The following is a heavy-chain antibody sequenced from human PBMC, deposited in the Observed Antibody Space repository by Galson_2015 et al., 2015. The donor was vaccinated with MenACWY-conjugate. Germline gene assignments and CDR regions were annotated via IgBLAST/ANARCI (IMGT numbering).Heavy chain of an antibody. V-gene: IGHV3-7*01. CDR3: VRDVFRSSSSWYDPDAFEN. D-gene: IGHD6-13*01. J-gene: IGHJ3*02. CDR2: IKQDGGEK. Sequence: SLRLSCAASGFTFSTYWMNWVRQAPGKGLEWVANIKQDGGEKYYVDSVKGRFTISRDNAKNSLHLQMNSLRAEDTAVYYCVRDVFRSSSSWYDPDAFENGGQGTMVTVSS. CDR1: GFTFSTYW.